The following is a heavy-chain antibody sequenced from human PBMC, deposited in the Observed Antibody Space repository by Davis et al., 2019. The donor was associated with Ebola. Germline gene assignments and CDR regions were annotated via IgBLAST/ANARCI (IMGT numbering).Heavy chain of an antibody. Sequence: PSETLSLTCAVYGGSFSGYYWSWIRQPPGKGLEWIGEINHSGSTNYNPSLKSRVTISVDTSKNQFSLKLSSVTAADTAVYYCARGPFYYDSSGYSELGYWGQGTLVTVSS. CDR2: INHSGST. D-gene: IGHD3-22*01. CDR3: ARGPFYYDSSGYSELGY. J-gene: IGHJ4*02. CDR1: GGSFSGYY. V-gene: IGHV4-34*01.